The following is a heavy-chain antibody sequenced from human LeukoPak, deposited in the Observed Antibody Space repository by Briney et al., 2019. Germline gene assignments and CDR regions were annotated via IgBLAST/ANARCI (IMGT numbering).Heavy chain of an antibody. V-gene: IGHV4-59*01. J-gene: IGHJ6*03. CDR3: ARVGSFCMDV. CDR1: GGSISTYY. Sequence: SETLSLTCTVSGGSISTYYWSWIRQPPGKGLEWIGYVSNSGTTNCNPSLKSRVTISVDTSKNQFSLKLSSVTAADTAVYYCARVGSFCMDVWGKGTTVTVYS. CDR2: VSNSGTT.